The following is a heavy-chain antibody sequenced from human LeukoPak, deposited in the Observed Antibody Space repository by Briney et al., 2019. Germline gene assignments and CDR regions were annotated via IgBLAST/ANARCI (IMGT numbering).Heavy chain of an antibody. J-gene: IGHJ3*02. Sequence: GGSLRLSCTASGFTFGDYAMSWVRQAPGKGLEWVGFIRSKAYGGTTEYAASVKGRFTISRDDSKSIAYLQMNSLKTEDTAVYYCTIDGVVVTPHNAFDIWGQGTMVTVSS. CDR2: IRSKAYGGTT. CDR1: GFTFGDYA. V-gene: IGHV3-49*04. CDR3: TIDGVVVTPHNAFDI. D-gene: IGHD4-23*01.